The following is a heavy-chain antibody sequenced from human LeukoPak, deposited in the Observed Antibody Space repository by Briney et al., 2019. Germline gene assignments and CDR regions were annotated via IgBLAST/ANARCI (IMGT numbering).Heavy chain of an antibody. CDR1: GYSFSSYW. CDR3: ARHTPKRLGDSGYGLDY. V-gene: IGHV5-51*01. D-gene: IGHD3-22*01. CDR2: IYPGDSES. Sequence: GESLKISCKGSGYSFSSYWIAWVRQMPGKGLEWRGIIYPGDSESRYSPSFQGQVTFSADKSISTAYLQWSRLKASDTAMYYCARHTPKRLGDSGYGLDYWGQGTLVTVYS. J-gene: IGHJ4*02.